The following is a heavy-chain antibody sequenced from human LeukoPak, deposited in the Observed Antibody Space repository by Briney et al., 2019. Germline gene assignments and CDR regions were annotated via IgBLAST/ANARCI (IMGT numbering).Heavy chain of an antibody. V-gene: IGHV4-38-2*02. Sequence: SETLSLTCTVSNYSISSGYYWGWIRQPPGKGLEWIGNIYHSGSTYYNPSLKSRVTISVDTSKNQFSLKLSSVTAADTAVYYCARGGFWSGYRPFDYWGQGTLVTVSS. CDR1: NYSISSGYY. D-gene: IGHD3-3*01. CDR3: ARGGFWSGYRPFDY. CDR2: IYHSGST. J-gene: IGHJ4*02.